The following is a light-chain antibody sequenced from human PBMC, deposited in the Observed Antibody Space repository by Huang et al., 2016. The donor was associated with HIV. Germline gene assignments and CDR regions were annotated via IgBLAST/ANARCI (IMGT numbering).Light chain of an antibody. J-gene: IGKJ5*01. CDR2: SGS. Sequence: DIVMIQSPLSLSVTPGEAASISCRSSQSLLHGNGYNYLEWYLQKPGQSPQLLIYSGSDRAPGVPARFSASGSCTDFSLTISSVEAEDIGIYYCMQSLQTPGTFGQGTRLDIK. CDR1: QSLLHGNGYNY. CDR3: MQSLQTPGT. V-gene: IGKV2-28*01.